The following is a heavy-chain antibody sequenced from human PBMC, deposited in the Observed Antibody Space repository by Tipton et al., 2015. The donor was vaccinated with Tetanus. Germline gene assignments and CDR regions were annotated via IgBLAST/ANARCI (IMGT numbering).Heavy chain of an antibody. Sequence: TLSLTCTIYGGSFSGYYWSWIRQPPGRGLEWIGEIHPSGINTCNPSLESRVTLSQDTSKSQFSLKLNSVTAADTAVYYCARGVDRTKAGIDWGQGTLVTVSS. V-gene: IGHV4-34*01. J-gene: IGHJ4*02. CDR2: IHPSGIN. CDR1: GGSFSGYY. CDR3: ARGVDRTKAGID. D-gene: IGHD5-12*01.